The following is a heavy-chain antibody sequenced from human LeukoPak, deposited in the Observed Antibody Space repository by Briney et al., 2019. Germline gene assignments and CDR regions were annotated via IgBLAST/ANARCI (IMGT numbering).Heavy chain of an antibody. CDR3: TTVQAGYCSSTSCPYYFDY. V-gene: IGHV3-15*01. Sequence: GGSLRLSCAASGFTFTTYGMSWVRRAPGKGLEWVGRIKSKTDGGTTDYAAPVKGRFTISRDDSKNTLYLQMNSLKTGDTAVYYCTTVQAGYCSSTSCPYYFDYWGQGTLVTVSS. CDR1: GFTFTTYG. CDR2: IKSKTDGGTT. J-gene: IGHJ4*02. D-gene: IGHD2-2*01.